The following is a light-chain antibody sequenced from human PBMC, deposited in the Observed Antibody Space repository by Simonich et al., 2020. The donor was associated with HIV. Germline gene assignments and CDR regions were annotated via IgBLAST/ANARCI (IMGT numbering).Light chain of an antibody. CDR3: QQYNDWPWT. J-gene: IGKJ1*01. CDR1: QSVRSN. CDR2: GTS. Sequence: EIVMTQSPGTLSVSPGERTTLSCRASQSVRSNVAWYQQKPGQATRLLISGTSTRATGIPARFSGSGSGTDFTLTISSMESKDFAVYHCQQYNDWPWTFGQGTKVEIK. V-gene: IGKV3-15*01.